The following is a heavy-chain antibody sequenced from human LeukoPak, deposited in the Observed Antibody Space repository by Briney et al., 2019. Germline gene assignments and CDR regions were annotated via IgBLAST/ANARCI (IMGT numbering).Heavy chain of an antibody. CDR3: ATASWRWLQFSFDY. D-gene: IGHD5-24*01. CDR1: GYTLTELS. Sequence: ASVKVSCKVSGYTLTELSMRWVRQAPGKGLERMGGFDPEDGETIYAQKFQGRVTMTEDTSTDTAYMELSSLRSEDTAVYYCATASWRWLQFSFDYWGQGTLVTVSS. CDR2: FDPEDGET. V-gene: IGHV1-24*01. J-gene: IGHJ4*02.